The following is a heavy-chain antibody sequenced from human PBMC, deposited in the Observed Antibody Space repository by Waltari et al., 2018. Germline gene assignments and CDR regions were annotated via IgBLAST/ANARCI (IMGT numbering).Heavy chain of an antibody. CDR1: GFRFRSFW. Sequence: VQLVESGGDLVQPGESRRLAGAPSGFRFRSFWMHWFRQAPGKGPVWVSRIHTDGSGTRYADSVEGRFTISRDNTKNTLYLQMNSLRVEDTAVYYCARGGHVDWLPPDYWGQGTLVTVSS. D-gene: IGHD3-9*01. V-gene: IGHV3-74*01. CDR2: IHTDGSGT. CDR3: ARGGHVDWLPPDY. J-gene: IGHJ4*02.